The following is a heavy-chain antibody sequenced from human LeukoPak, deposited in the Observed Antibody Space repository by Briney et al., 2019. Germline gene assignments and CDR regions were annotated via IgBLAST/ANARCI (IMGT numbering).Heavy chain of an antibody. V-gene: IGHV4-38-2*01. D-gene: IGHD6-19*01. CDR1: GFTFSNAW. Sequence: PGGSLRLSCAASGFTFSNAWMSWVRQAPGKGLEWIGSIYYSGSTYYNPSLKSRVTISVDTSKNQFSLKLSSVTAADTAVYYCARQWLETVFDYWGQGTLVTVSS. CDR3: ARQWLETVFDY. CDR2: IYYSGST. J-gene: IGHJ4*02.